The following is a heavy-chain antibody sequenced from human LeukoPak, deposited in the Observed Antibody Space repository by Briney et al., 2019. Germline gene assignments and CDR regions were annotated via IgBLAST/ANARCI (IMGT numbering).Heavy chain of an antibody. Sequence: ASVKVSCKASGYTFTGYGISWVRQAPGQGLEWMGWISAYNGNTNYAQKLQGRVTMTTDTSTSTAYMELRSLRSDDTAVYYCARGPPQEDYVWGSYRSDYWGQGTLVTVSS. D-gene: IGHD3-16*02. CDR1: GYTFTGYG. CDR3: ARGPPQEDYVWGSYRSDY. V-gene: IGHV1-18*01. CDR2: ISAYNGNT. J-gene: IGHJ4*02.